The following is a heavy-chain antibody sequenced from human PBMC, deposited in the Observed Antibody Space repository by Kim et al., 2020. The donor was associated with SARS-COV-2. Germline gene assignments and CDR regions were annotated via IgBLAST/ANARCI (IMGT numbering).Heavy chain of an antibody. CDR2: IKQDGGEK. J-gene: IGHJ4*02. CDR1: GLTFRDYW. CDR3: ARDLTVSTRGFDY. V-gene: IGHV3-7*03. D-gene: IGHD4-17*01. Sequence: GGSLRLSCAVSGLTFRDYWMAWVRQAPGKGMEWLANIKQDGGEKNYVDSVKGRFTISRDNDRNSLYLQMNSLRADDTAVYYCARDLTVSTRGFDYWGQGTLVTVSS.